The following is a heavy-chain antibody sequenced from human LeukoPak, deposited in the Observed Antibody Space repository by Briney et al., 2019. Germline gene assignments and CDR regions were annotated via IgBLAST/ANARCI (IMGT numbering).Heavy chain of an antibody. J-gene: IGHJ5*02. CDR2: FDPEDGET. CDR3: ATQRGLAFDP. Sequence: ASVTVSFTVSGYTLTELSMHWVRQAPGKGLEWMGGFDPEDGETIYAQKFQGRVTMTEDTSTDTAYMELSSLRSEDTAVYYCATQRGLAFDPWGQGTLVTVSS. V-gene: IGHV1-24*01. D-gene: IGHD1-1*01. CDR1: GYTLTELS.